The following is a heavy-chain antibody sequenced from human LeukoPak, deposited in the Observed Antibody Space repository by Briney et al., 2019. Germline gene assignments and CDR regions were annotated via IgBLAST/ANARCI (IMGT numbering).Heavy chain of an antibody. D-gene: IGHD6-6*01. Sequence: SETLSLTCTVSGGSISTYYWNWIRQPPGKGLEWIGYIYHSGSTNYNPSLQSRVTISVDTSKNQFSLNLNSVTAADTAVYYCARGGAARLHFQNWGQGTLVTISS. CDR2: IYHSGST. CDR1: GGSISTYY. V-gene: IGHV4-59*01. CDR3: ARGGAARLHFQN. J-gene: IGHJ1*01.